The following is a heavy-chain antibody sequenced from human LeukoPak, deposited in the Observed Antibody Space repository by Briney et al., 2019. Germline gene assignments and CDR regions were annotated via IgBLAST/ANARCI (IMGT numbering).Heavy chain of an antibody. D-gene: IGHD3-22*01. CDR1: GGSISSSRYY. CDR2: IYYSGST. J-gene: IGHJ4*02. V-gene: IGHV4-39*01. Sequence: SETLSLTCTVPGGSISSSRYYWGWIRQPPGKGLEWIGSIYYSGSTYYNPSLKSRVTISVDTSKNQFSLKLSSVTAADTAVYYCARLREYYYDSSGPFYYFDYWGQGTLVTVSS. CDR3: ARLREYYYDSSGPFYYFDY.